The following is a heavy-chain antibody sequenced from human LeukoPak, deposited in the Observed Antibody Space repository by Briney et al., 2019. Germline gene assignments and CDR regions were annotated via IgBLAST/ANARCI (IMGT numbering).Heavy chain of an antibody. CDR3: ARPADVLRFLEWLPIDY. CDR1: GFTFSSYA. J-gene: IGHJ4*02. D-gene: IGHD3-3*01. CDR2: ISYDGSNK. Sequence: GGSLRLSCAASGFTFSSYAVHWVRQAPGKGLEWVAVISYDGSNKYYADSVKGRFTISRDNSKNTLYLQMDSLRAEDTAVYYCARPADVLRFLEWLPIDYWGQGTLVTVSS. V-gene: IGHV3-30-3*01.